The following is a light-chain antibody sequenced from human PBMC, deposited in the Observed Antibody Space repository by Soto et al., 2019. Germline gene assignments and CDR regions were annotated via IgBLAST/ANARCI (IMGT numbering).Light chain of an antibody. CDR3: QQYGSSPRT. V-gene: IGKV3-20*01. CDR1: QSVSSSY. CDR2: GAS. Sequence: EIVLTQSAGTLSLYPGERATLSCRASQSVSSSYLAWYQQKPGQAPRLLIYGASSRATGIPDRFSGSGSGTDFTLTISRLEPEDFAVYYCQQYGSSPRTFGQGTKVDI. J-gene: IGKJ1*01.